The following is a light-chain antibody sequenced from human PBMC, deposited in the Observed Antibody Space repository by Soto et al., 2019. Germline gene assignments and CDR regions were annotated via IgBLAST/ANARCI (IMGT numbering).Light chain of an antibody. CDR2: ATS. CDR3: LQDNNYPLT. V-gene: IGKV1-6*01. CDR1: QDIRND. J-gene: IGKJ4*01. Sequence: AVQMTQSPSSLSASVGDRATITCRASQDIRNDLGWYQQKPGKAPKLLIYATSNLQGGVPSRFSGSGSGTDFTLTNSSLHPEDFATYHCLQDNNYPLTFGGGTKVDIK.